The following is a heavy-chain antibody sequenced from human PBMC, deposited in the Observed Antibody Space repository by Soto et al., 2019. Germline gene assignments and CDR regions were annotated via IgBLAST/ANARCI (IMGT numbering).Heavy chain of an antibody. V-gene: IGHV4-39*01. CDR3: ARHVAVAGLYYFDY. D-gene: IGHD6-19*01. J-gene: IGHJ4*02. CDR1: GGSINSGRHY. Sequence: QLQLQESGPGLVKPSETLSLTCTVSGGSINSGRHYWGWIRQPPGKGLEWIANIYYSGSTHYNPSLKSRVTISVDTSKNQFSLKLSSVTAADTAVYYRARHVAVAGLYYFDYWGQGTLVTVSS. CDR2: IYYSGST.